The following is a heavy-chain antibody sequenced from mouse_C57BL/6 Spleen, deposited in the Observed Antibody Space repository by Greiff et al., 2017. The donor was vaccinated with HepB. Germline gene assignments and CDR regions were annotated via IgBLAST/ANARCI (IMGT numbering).Heavy chain of an antibody. Sequence: EVQGVESGGDLVKPGGSLKLSCAASGFTFSSYGMSWVRQTPDKRLEWVATISSGGSYTYYPDSVKGRFTIPRDNAKNTLYLQMSSLKSEDTAMYYCSEDCGSSYCGWYYFDYWGQATTLTVSS. CDR2: ISSGGSYT. J-gene: IGHJ2*01. V-gene: IGHV5-6*01. CDR1: GFTFSSYG. CDR3: SEDCGSSYCGWYYFDY. D-gene: IGHD1-1*01.